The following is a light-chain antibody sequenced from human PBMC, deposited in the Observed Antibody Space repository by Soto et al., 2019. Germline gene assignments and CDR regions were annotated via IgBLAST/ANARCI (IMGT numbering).Light chain of an antibody. CDR1: QSVNTN. CDR2: GAS. Sequence: EIVMTQSPATLSVSPGERATLSCRASQSVNTNVAWYQQEPGQAPRLLIYGASSRATGIPDRFSGSGSGTDFTLTISRLEPEDFAVYYCQQYGSSPITFGQGTRLEI. CDR3: QQYGSSPIT. J-gene: IGKJ5*01. V-gene: IGKV3-20*01.